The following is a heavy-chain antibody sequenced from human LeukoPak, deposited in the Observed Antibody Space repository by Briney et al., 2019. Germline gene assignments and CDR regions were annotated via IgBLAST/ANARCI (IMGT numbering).Heavy chain of an antibody. V-gene: IGHV1-46*01. J-gene: IGHJ4*02. CDR2: INPTDTST. CDR1: GYTFTNYY. Sequence: ASVKVSCKASGYTFTNYYMHWVRQAPGQGLEWMGLINPTDTSTNYAQKFRGRVTMTRDTSTTTVYMELSSLRSEDTAVYYCAREESGGYFDYWGQGTLVAVSS. D-gene: IGHD2-8*02. CDR3: AREESGGYFDY.